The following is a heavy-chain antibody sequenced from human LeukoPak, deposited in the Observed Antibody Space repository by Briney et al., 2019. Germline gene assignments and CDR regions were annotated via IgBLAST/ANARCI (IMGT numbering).Heavy chain of an antibody. J-gene: IGHJ4*02. V-gene: IGHV4-38-2*02. CDR2: IYHSGRT. Sequence: SETLSLTCTVSGYSISSGYYWGCIRQPPGKRLEWISSIYHSGRTYYTPSLKSRVTISVDTSKNQFSLKLSSVTAADTAVYYCARGDGSTTTNYHYWGQGTLVTVSS. CDR3: ARGDGSTTTNYHY. CDR1: GYSISSGYY. D-gene: IGHD5-24*01.